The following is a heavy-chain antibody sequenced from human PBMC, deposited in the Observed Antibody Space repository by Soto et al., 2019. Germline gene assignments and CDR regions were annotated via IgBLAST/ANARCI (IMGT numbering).Heavy chain of an antibody. V-gene: IGHV3-9*01. D-gene: IGHD5-12*01. CDR2: ISWNSGSI. Sequence: EVQLVESGGGLVQPGRSLRLSCAASGFTFDDYAMHWVRQAPGKGLEWVSGISWNSGSIGYADSVKGRFTISRDNAKNSLYLQMNSLRAEDTALYYCAKDLLEGWLRTVVYYGMDVWGQGTTVTVSS. CDR3: AKDLLEGWLRTVVYYGMDV. J-gene: IGHJ6*02. CDR1: GFTFDDYA.